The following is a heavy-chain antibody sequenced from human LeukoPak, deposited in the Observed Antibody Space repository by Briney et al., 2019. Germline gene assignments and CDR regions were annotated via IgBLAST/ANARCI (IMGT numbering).Heavy chain of an antibody. CDR2: ISDSGGRT. CDR3: AKRPPFDY. J-gene: IGHJ4*02. D-gene: IGHD1-14*01. Sequence: PGGSLRLSCAASGFTFNTYAMSWVRQAPGKGLEWVSAISDSGGRTYYADSVKGRFTVSRDNYKNTLYLQLNSLRAEDTAVYYCAKRPPFDYWGQGTLVTVSS. CDR1: GFTFNTYA. V-gene: IGHV3-23*01.